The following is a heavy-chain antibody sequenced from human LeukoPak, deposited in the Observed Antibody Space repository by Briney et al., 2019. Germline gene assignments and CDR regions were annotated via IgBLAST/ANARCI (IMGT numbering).Heavy chain of an antibody. V-gene: IGHV3-43*01. D-gene: IGHD6-19*01. CDR1: GFRFDEYN. J-gene: IGHJ4*02. CDR3: AKEHNTGWPNLDY. CDR2: IDRDSGGT. Sequence: PGGSLRLSCATSGFRFDEYNIHWARQPPGRGLEWVSVIDRDSGGTHYADSVRGRFTISRDNIKKSLNLQMNSLTTEDTAFYYCAKEHNTGWPNLDYWGQGTLVTVSS.